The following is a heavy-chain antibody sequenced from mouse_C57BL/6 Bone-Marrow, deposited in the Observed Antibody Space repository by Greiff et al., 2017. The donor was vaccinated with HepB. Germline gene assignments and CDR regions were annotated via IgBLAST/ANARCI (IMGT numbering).Heavy chain of an antibody. V-gene: IGHV1-26*01. CDR3: ARGGQGYYGSSPYWYFDV. CDR1: GYTFTDYY. CDR2: INPNNGGT. J-gene: IGHJ1*03. D-gene: IGHD1-1*01. Sequence: VQLQQSGPELVKPGASVKISCKASGYTFTDYYMNWVKQSHGKSLEWIGDINPNNGGTSYNQKFKGKATLTVDKSSSTAYMELRSLTSEDSAVYYCARGGQGYYGSSPYWYFDVWGTGTTVTVSS.